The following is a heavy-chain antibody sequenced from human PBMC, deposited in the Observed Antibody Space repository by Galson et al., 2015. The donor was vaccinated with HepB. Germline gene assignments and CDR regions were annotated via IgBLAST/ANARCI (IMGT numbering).Heavy chain of an antibody. CDR3: ARGDSELELDYYYYGMDV. J-gene: IGHJ6*02. D-gene: IGHD1-7*01. V-gene: IGHV1-8*01. Sequence: SVKVSCKASGYTFTSYDINWVRQATGQGLEWMGWMNPNSGNTGYAQKFQGRVTMTRNTSISTAYMELSSLRSEDTAVYYRARGDSELELDYYYYGMDVWGQGTTVTVSS. CDR2: MNPNSGNT. CDR1: GYTFTSYD.